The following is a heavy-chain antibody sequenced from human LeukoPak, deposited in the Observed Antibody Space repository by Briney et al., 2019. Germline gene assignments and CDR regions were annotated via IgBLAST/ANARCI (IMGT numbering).Heavy chain of an antibody. D-gene: IGHD5-24*01. CDR1: GFTVSSSY. CDR2: IYSGGST. CDR3: ARVSRDGYNPYFDY. J-gene: IGHJ4*02. Sequence: GGSLRLSCAASGFTVSSSYMSWVRQAPGKGLEWVSVIYSGGSTYYADSVKGRFTISKDNSKNTLYLQMNSLRAEDTAVYYCARVSRDGYNPYFDYWGQGTLVIVSS. V-gene: IGHV3-66*02.